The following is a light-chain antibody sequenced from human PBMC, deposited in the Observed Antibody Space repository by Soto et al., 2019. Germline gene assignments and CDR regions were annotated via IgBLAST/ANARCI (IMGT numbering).Light chain of an antibody. V-gene: IGKV3-20*01. J-gene: IGKJ5*01. Sequence: EIVLTQSPVTLSLSPGERATLSCRASQSVSSSYLAWYQQKPGQAPRLLIYGASSRATGIPDRFSGSGSGTDFTLTISRLEPEDFAVYYCQQYGSSPRLGQGTRLEIK. CDR1: QSVSSSY. CDR2: GAS. CDR3: QQYGSSPR.